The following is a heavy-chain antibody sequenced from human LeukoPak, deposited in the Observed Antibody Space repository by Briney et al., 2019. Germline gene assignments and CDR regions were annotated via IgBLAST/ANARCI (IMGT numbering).Heavy chain of an antibody. V-gene: IGHV3-9*01. CDR2: ISWYSGSI. CDR3: AKDCYDSSGYYYREGYFDY. Sequence: SGGSLRLSCAASGFTFDDYAMHWVRQAPGKGVEGGSGISWYSGSIGYADSVKGRFTISRDNAKNSLYLQMNSLRAEDTALYYCAKDCYDSSGYYYREGYFDYWGQGTLVTVSS. CDR1: GFTFDDYA. D-gene: IGHD3-22*01. J-gene: IGHJ4*02.